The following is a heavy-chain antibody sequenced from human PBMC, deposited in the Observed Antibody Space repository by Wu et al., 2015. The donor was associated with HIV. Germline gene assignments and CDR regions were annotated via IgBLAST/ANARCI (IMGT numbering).Heavy chain of an antibody. CDR2: IIPIFGTA. D-gene: IGHD2-15*01. V-gene: IGHV1-69*13. J-gene: IGHJ5*02. CDR1: GGTFSSYA. CDR3: ATAPPLYCSGGSCYSNWFDP. Sequence: QVQLVQSGAEVKKPGSSVKVSCKASGGTFSSYAISWVRQAPGQGLEWMGRIIPIFGTANYAQKFQGRVTITADESTSTAYMELSSLRSEDTAVYYCATAPPLYCSGGSCYSNWFDPGAREPWSPSPQ.